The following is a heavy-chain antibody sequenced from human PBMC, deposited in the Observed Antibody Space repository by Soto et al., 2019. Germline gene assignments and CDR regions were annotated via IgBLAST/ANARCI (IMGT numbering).Heavy chain of an antibody. V-gene: IGHV3-7*03. CDR3: ARDRKAPDY. CDR2: IKQDGSEK. Sequence: GGSLRLSCAAPGFTFSSYWMSWVRQAPGKGLEWVANIKQDGSEKYYVDSVKGRFTISRDNAKNSLYLQMNSLRAEDTAVYYCARDRKAPDYWGQGTLVTVSS. J-gene: IGHJ4*02. CDR1: GFTFSSYW.